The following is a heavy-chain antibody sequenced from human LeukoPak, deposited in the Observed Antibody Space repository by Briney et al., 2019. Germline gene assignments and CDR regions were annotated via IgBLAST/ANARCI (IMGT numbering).Heavy chain of an antibody. CDR2: INHSGST. CDR1: GGSFSGYY. CDR3: ARFHYYGSGSPFDP. D-gene: IGHD3-10*01. V-gene: IGHV4-34*01. Sequence: SETLSLTCAVYGGSFSGYYWSWIRQPPGKGLEWIGEINHSGSTNYNPSLKSRVTISVDTSKNQFSLKLSSVTAADTAVYYCARFHYYGSGSPFDPWGQGTLVTVSS. J-gene: IGHJ5*02.